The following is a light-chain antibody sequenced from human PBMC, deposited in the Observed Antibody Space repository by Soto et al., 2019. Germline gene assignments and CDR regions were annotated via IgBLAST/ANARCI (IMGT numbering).Light chain of an antibody. CDR3: QQYNNWPPYT. Sequence: EIVMTQSPATLSVSPGERATLSCRASQSVSSNLAWYQQKPGQAPRLLIYGASTRATDIPVRFIGSGSGTEFTLTISSLQSEDFAVYYCQQYNNWPPYTFGQGTKLEIK. V-gene: IGKV3-15*01. CDR1: QSVSSN. CDR2: GAS. J-gene: IGKJ2*01.